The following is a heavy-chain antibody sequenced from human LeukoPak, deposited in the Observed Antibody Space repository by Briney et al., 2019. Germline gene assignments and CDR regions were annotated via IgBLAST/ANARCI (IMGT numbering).Heavy chain of an antibody. CDR1: GGSISSYY. CDR3: ARFSCSSTSCLKGWFDP. Sequence: SETLSLTCTVSGGSISSYYWSWIRQPAGKGLEWIGRIYTSGSTNYNPSLKSRVTMSVDTSKNQFSLKLSSVTAAGTAVYYCARFSCSSTSCLKGWFDPWGQGTLVTVSS. CDR2: IYTSGST. D-gene: IGHD2-2*01. V-gene: IGHV4-4*07. J-gene: IGHJ5*02.